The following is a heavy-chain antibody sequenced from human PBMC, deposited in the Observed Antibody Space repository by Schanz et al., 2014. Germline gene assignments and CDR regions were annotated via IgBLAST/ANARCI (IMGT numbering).Heavy chain of an antibody. CDR3: ARVSRGGVFDF. V-gene: IGHV4-61*02. CDR2: IFTGGSS. J-gene: IGHJ4*02. D-gene: IGHD3-3*01. CDR1: GGSISSGGYS. Sequence: QLQLQESGPGLVKPSETLSLTCTVSGGSISSGGYSWSWIRQPAGQGLEWVGRIFTGGSSDYNRSFKSRITMSIDTSKKFLSLNLNSVTAADTAFYFCARVSRGGVFDFWGPGILVTVSS.